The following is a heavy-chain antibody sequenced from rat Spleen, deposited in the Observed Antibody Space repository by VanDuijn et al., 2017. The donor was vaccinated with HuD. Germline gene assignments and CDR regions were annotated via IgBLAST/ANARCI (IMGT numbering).Heavy chain of an antibody. Sequence: EVQLVESGGGLVQPGRSLKFSCAASGFTFSDYAMAWVRQAPKKGLEWVATIIYDGSSTYYRDSVKGRFTISRDNAKTTLYLQMDSLRSEDTATYYCTRDSSFYYFDYWGQGVMVTVSS. V-gene: IGHV5-17*01. J-gene: IGHJ2*01. CDR2: IIYDGSST. CDR3: TRDSSFYYFDY. CDR1: GFTFSDYA. D-gene: IGHD1-2*01.